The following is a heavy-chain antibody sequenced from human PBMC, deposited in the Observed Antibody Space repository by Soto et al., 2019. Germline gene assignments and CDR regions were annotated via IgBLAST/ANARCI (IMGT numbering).Heavy chain of an antibody. CDR2: IKGDSGYT. Sequence: QLQLVQSAAEVKKPGASVRVSCKAYGYPFIKYGISWIRQAPEQGLEWMGWIKGDSGYTNYAQKFQGRVTMTADTSSDTAFMELRSLRLDDTAVYFCATSYDTGLDPWGQATLVSVSS. J-gene: IGHJ5*02. CDR3: ATSYDTGLDP. CDR1: GYPFIKYG. D-gene: IGHD3-9*01. V-gene: IGHV1-18*04.